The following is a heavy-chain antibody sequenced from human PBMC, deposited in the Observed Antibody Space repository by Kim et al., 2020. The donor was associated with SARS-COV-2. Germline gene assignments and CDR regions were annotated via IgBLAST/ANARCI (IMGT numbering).Heavy chain of an antibody. V-gene: IGHV3-73*01. J-gene: IGHJ4*02. Sequence: GGSLRLSCAASGFTFSGSAMHWVRQASGKGLEWVGRIRSKANSYATAYAASVKGRFTISRDDSKNMAYLQMNSLKTEDTAVYYCTSHLYYYDRGGPHWGQGTLVTVSS. CDR2: IRSKANSYAT. CDR3: TSHLYYYDRGGPH. D-gene: IGHD3-10*02. CDR1: GFTFSGSA.